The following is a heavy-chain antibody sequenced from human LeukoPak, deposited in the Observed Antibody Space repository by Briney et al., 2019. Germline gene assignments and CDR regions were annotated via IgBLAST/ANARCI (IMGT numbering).Heavy chain of an antibody. Sequence: GGSLRLSCAASGFTFSDYGIHWVRQAPGKGLEWVSTISNTGSDTYYADSVKGRFTISRDISKNTLYLQMNSLRTEDTAVYYCARVRGYCSTSTCQYYYYYMDVWGKGTTVTVSS. CDR3: ARVRGYCSTSTCQYYYYYMDV. J-gene: IGHJ6*03. V-gene: IGHV3-NL1*01. D-gene: IGHD2-2*01. CDR2: ISNTGSDT. CDR1: GFTFSDYG.